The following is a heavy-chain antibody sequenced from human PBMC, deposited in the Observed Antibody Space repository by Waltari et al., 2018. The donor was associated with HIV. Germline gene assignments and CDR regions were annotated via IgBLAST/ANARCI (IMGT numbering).Heavy chain of an antibody. D-gene: IGHD1-26*01. CDR1: GFTVSSNY. Sequence: EVQLVESGGGLIQPGGSLRLSCAASGFTVSSNYMSWVRQAPGKGLGWVSVSYCGGSTYYADAVKGRFTISRDNSKNTLYLQMNSLRAEDTAVYYCARTRFRVQWGGMDVWGQGTTVTVSS. CDR2: SYCGGST. J-gene: IGHJ6*02. V-gene: IGHV3-53*01. CDR3: ARTRFRVQWGGMDV.